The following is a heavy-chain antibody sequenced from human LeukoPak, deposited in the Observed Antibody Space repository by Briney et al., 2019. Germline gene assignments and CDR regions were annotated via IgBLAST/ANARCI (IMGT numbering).Heavy chain of an antibody. D-gene: IGHD2-2*01. J-gene: IGHJ5*02. CDR1: GVSISSGGYY. CDR3: ARGRRAGYCSSTSCWGFDWFDP. CDR2: IYYSGST. V-gene: IGHV4-31*03. Sequence: SETLSLTCTVSGVSISSGGYYWSWVRQHPGKGLEWIVYIYYSGSTYYNPSLKSRITISVDTSRNQFSLKLSSVTAADTAVYYCARGRRAGYCSSTSCWGFDWFDPWGQGTLVTVSS.